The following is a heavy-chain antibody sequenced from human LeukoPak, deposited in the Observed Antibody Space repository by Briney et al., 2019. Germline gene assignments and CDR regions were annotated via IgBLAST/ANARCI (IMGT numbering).Heavy chain of an antibody. D-gene: IGHD3-22*01. V-gene: IGHV3-21*01. CDR2: ISSSSTYI. Sequence: GGSLRLSCAPSGFTFSSYTMNWVRQAPGKGLEWVSCISSSSTYIYYADSVKGRFTISRDNAKNSLYLQMNSLRAEDTAVYYCATTGYDSSGYYDYWGQGTLVTVSS. CDR3: ATTGYDSSGYYDY. CDR1: GFTFSSYT. J-gene: IGHJ4*02.